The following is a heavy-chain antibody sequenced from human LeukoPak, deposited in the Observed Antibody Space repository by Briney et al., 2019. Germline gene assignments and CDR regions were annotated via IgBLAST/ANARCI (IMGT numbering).Heavy chain of an antibody. CDR1: GFTFSSYS. D-gene: IGHD4-23*01. CDR2: ISSSSSYI. Sequence: GGSLRLSCAASGFTFSSYSMNWVRQAPGKGLEWVSSISSSSSYIYYADSVKCRFTISRDNAKNSLYLQMNSLRAEDTAVYYCARTRPPDGNSWVFDYWGQGTLVTVSS. V-gene: IGHV3-21*01. CDR3: ARTRPPDGNSWVFDY. J-gene: IGHJ4*02.